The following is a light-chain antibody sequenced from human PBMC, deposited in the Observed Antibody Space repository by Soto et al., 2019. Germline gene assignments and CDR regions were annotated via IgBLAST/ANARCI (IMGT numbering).Light chain of an antibody. CDR1: QTVTSNY. J-gene: IGKJ1*01. CDR3: HQYGSSPGT. Sequence: ELTQSQVTLSSSPGERVTLSCRASQTVTSNYLAWYQQKPGQAPRLLIFGASIRDTGLPDRFSGGGSGTDFTLTINRLEPEDSAVYYCHQYGSSPGTFGQGTKVDIK. V-gene: IGKV3-20*01. CDR2: GAS.